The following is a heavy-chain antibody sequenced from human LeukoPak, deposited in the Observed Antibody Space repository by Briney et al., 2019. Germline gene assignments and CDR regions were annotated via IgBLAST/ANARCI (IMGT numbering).Heavy chain of an antibody. J-gene: IGHJ5*02. D-gene: IGHD5-24*01. Sequence: SETLSLTCTVSGGSISSGDYYWSWIRQPPGKGLEWIGYIYYSGSTYYNPSLKSRVTISVDTSKNQFSLKVSSVTAADTAVYYCARRMDQMPTIGQSNWIDPWGQGTLVTVSS. CDR3: ARRMDQMPTIGQSNWIDP. V-gene: IGHV4-30-4*01. CDR1: GGSISSGDYY. CDR2: IYYSGST.